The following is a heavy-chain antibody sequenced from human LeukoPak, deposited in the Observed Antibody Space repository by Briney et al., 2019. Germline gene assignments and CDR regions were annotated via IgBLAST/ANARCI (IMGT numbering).Heavy chain of an antibody. J-gene: IGHJ4*02. CDR1: GGSISSSDYY. V-gene: IGHV4-39*07. D-gene: IGHD6-25*01. CDR2: IYYSGST. Sequence: PSETLSLTCTVSGGSISSSDYYWGWIRQPPGKGLEWIGNIYYSGSTYYNPSLKSRVTISVDTSKNQFSLKLSSVTAADTAVYYCASISDLSSGNWCLTYWGQGTLVTVSS. CDR3: ASISDLSSGNWCLTY.